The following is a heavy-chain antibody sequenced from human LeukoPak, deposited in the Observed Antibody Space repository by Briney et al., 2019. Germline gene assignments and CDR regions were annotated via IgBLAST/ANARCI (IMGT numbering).Heavy chain of an antibody. CDR3: ARAGDTYSSGWPETYYFDY. V-gene: IGHV4-59*11. CDR1: GGPISCHH. D-gene: IGHD6-19*01. Sequence: PAETLSLTCSVCGGPISCHHGSWIRQPPGKGLEWMGYIYYSGCPNYNPPLKSRVTISVDTSKHQFSLKLSSVTAADTGVYYCARAGDTYSSGWPETYYFDYGGQGTLVTVPS. J-gene: IGHJ4*02. CDR2: IYYSGCP.